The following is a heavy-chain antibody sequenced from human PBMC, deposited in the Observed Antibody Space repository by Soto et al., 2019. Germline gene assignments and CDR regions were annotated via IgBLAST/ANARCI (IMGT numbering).Heavy chain of an antibody. CDR1: GYTFTSYY. CDR3: ARDQIALIPARGFDP. J-gene: IGHJ5*02. V-gene: IGHV1-46*01. Sequence: ASVKVSCKASGYTFTSYYMHCVRQAPGQGLEWMGIINPSGGSTSYAQKFQGRLTMTTDTSTSTAYMEVRSLTSDDTAVYYCARDQIALIPARGFDPWGPGTLVTVSS. D-gene: IGHD2-2*01. CDR2: INPSGGST.